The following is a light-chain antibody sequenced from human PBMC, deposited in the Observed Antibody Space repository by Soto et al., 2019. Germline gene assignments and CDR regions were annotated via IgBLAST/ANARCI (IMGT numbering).Light chain of an antibody. CDR3: QQATSFPRT. CDR1: QGIGSW. V-gene: IGKV1-12*01. CDR2: GAV. Sequence: DIQMTQSPSSVSASVGDRVTITCRASQGIGSWLAWYQQKPRKAPKLLIYGAVSLQSGVPPRFIGIASRTHFTPTISSLQPEDFTPYYCQQATSFPRTFGPGTKVEIK. J-gene: IGKJ1*01.